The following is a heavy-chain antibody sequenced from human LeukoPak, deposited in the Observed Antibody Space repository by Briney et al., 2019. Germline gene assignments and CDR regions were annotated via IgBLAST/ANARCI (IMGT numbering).Heavy chain of an antibody. CDR1: GYSFTTYW. D-gene: IGHD6-6*01. CDR3: ARHIATRGIDH. V-gene: IGHV5-51*01. CDR2: IYPGDSDT. Sequence: GESLKISCKASGYSFTTYWIGWVRQMPGKGLEWMGIIYPGDSDTRYSPSFQGQVTISADKSISTASLQWSGLKASDTAMYYCARHIATRGIDHWGQGTLVTVSS. J-gene: IGHJ4*02.